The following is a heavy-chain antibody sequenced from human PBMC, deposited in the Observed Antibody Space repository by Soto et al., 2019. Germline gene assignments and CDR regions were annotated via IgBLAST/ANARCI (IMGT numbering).Heavy chain of an antibody. CDR2: ISYDGSNK. J-gene: IGHJ6*02. CDR3: ARMGRLRGMDV. D-gene: IGHD2-15*01. Sequence: QVQLVESGGGVVQPGRSLRLSCAASGFTFSSYAMHWVRQAPGKGLEWVAVISYDGSNKYYADSVKGRFTISRDNSKNTLYLQMNSLRAEDTAVYYCARMGRLRGMDVWGQGTTVTVSS. CDR1: GFTFSSYA. V-gene: IGHV3-30-3*01.